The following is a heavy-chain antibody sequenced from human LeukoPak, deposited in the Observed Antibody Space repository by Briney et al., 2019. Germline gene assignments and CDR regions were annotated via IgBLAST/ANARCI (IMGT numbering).Heavy chain of an antibody. CDR3: ARGNYCSGGSCHKYDAFDI. J-gene: IGHJ3*02. Sequence: AASVKVSCKASGYTFTSYAMHWVRQAPGQRLEWMGWINAGNGNTKYSQKFQGRATITRDTSASTAYMELSSLRSEDTAVYYCARGNYCSGGSCHKYDAFDIWGQGTMVTVSS. CDR2: INAGNGNT. V-gene: IGHV1-3*01. D-gene: IGHD2-15*01. CDR1: GYTFTSYA.